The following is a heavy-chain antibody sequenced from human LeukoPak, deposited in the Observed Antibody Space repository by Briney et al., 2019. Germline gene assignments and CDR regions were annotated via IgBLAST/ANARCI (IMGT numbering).Heavy chain of an antibody. Sequence: SVRASCKASGYTFTSYDNNWVRQPPAPGLERMGWMNPNSGNTCYEQTFQSRVTMTRNTSISTDYMELSSLITAETAVYYCSRGRNSSVLYGSESRWFYPWGQGTLVTVSS. J-gene: IGHJ5*02. V-gene: IGHV1-8*01. CDR2: MNPNSGNT. CDR1: GYTFTSYD. D-gene: IGHD3-10*01. CDR3: SRGRNSSVLYGSESRWFYP.